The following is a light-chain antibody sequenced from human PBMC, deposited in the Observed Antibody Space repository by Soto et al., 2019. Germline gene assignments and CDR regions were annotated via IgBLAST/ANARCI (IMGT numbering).Light chain of an antibody. V-gene: IGLV2-14*01. CDR3: TLYTSSGNYV. J-gene: IGLJ1*01. CDR2: DVS. Sequence: QSALTQPASVSGSPGQSIAISCTGTSSDVGAYDYVSWYQQHPGKAPKLMIYDVSNRPSGVSNRFSGSKSANTASLTISGLQAEDGAGYYCTLYTSSGNYVFGTWTKLTVL. CDR1: SSDVGAYDY.